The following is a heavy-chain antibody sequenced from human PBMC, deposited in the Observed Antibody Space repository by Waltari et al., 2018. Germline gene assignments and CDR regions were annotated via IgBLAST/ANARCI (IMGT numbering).Heavy chain of an antibody. V-gene: IGHV4-59*08. CDR2: IYYSGST. CDR1: GRSMRSYS. CDR3: ARHQTYYDFWSGYYIGYFDY. D-gene: IGHD3-3*01. Sequence: QVQLQESGPGLVKPSETLSLTCTVSGRSMRSYSWSWIRQPPGKGLEWIGYIYYSGSTNYNPSLKSRVTISVDTSKNQFSLKLSSVTAADTAVYYCARHQTYYDFWSGYYIGYFDYWGQGTLVTVSS. J-gene: IGHJ4*02.